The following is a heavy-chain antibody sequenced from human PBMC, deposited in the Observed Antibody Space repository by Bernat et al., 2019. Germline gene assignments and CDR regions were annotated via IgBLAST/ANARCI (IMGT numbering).Heavy chain of an antibody. CDR3: ARDPSNTSGWYAYFDS. CDR1: GYTFTHHG. CDR2: ISGYNGDT. Sequence: QVQLVQSGTEVKKPGASVRVSCKTSGYTFTHHGIGWVRQAPGQGLEWLGWISGYNGDTIYAQRLQGWVTMTTYTPTNTAYMELTSLRPDDTAVYYCARDPSNTSGWYAYFDSWGQGTLVTVSS. D-gene: IGHD6-19*01. J-gene: IGHJ4*02. V-gene: IGHV1-18*01.